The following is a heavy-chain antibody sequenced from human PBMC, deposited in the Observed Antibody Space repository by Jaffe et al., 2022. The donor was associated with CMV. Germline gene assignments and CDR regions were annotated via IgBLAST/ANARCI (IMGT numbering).Heavy chain of an antibody. D-gene: IGHD3-3*01. CDR1: GFTFSSYE. J-gene: IGHJ4*02. CDR3: ARDLASRSPASTSGNSSPSSYFDY. Sequence: EVQLVESGGGLVQPGGSLRLSCAASGFTFSSYEMNWVRQAPGKGLEWVSYISSSGSTIYYADSVKGRFTISRDNAKNSLYLQMNSLRAEDTAVYYCARDLASRSPASTSGNSSPSSYFDYWGQGTLVTVSS. CDR2: ISSSGSTI. V-gene: IGHV3-48*03.